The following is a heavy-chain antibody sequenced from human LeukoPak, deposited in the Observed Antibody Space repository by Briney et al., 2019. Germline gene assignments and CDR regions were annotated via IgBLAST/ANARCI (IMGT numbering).Heavy chain of an antibody. CDR2: IYRSGST. D-gene: IGHD1-26*01. Sequence: SETLSLTCAVSGYSISSGYYWGWIRQPPGKGLQWIGSIYRSGSTYYNPSLKRRVTISVDTSKNQFSLRLTSVTAADTAVYYCARASLTSGSFLDYWGQGTLVTVPS. CDR3: ARASLTSGSFLDY. V-gene: IGHV4-38-2*01. CDR1: GYSISSGYY. J-gene: IGHJ4*02.